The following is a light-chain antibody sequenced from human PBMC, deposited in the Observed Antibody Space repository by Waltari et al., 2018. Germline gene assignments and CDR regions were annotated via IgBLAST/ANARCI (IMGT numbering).Light chain of an antibody. Sequence: QSALTQPASVSGSPGQSITISCTGTTSDVGYFNYVPWYQQHPGKAPKLMIYDVTHRPSGVSNRFSGSRSGNTASLTISGLQAEDEADYYCSSYSSTSSLFVFGTGTKVTVL. CDR2: DVT. J-gene: IGLJ1*01. CDR3: SSYSSTSSLFV. CDR1: TSDVGYFNY. V-gene: IGLV2-14*03.